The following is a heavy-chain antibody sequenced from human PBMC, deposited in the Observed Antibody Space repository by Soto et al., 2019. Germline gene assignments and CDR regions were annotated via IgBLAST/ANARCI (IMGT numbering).Heavy chain of an antibody. CDR3: ARLVYDTRLNYMYFDF. CDR1: GVSMSSGNW. Sequence: LSLTCAVSGVSMSSGNWWTWVRQSPQRGLEYIGEIFHDGTANYYPSFERRVAISVDTSKNQFSLKLTSVTAADTAIYSCARLVYDTRLNYMYFDFWGQGTLVTVSS. V-gene: IGHV4-4*01. D-gene: IGHD3-10*01. CDR2: IFHDGTA. J-gene: IGHJ4*02.